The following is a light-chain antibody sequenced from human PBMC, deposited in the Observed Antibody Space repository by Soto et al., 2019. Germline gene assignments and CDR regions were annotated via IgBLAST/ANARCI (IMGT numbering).Light chain of an antibody. CDR3: QQRYNWPLT. J-gene: IGKJ4*01. CDR1: QNVDSF. V-gene: IGKV3-11*01. Sequence: IVLTQSPGTLSLSPGERASLSCRASQNVDSFLAWYQQRPGQAPRLLMYDASHRAAGIPARFSGSGSGTDFTLTITSLEPEDVAVYYCQQRYNWPLTFGAGTRVEI. CDR2: DAS.